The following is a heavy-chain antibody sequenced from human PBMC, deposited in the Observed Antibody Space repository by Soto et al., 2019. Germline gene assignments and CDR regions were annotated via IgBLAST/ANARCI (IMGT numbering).Heavy chain of an antibody. CDR1: GGTFSSYA. D-gene: IGHD2-2*01. CDR2: IIPISDTT. V-gene: IGHV1-69*01. Sequence: QVQLVQSGAEVKKPGSSVKVSCKASGGTFSSYAISWVRQAPGPGLEWMGGIIPISDTTNYAQKFQGRVTIAAEESTSTAYMELSSLRSEDTAVYYCARSQGSSTSLEIYYYYYYGMDVWGQGTTVTVSS. J-gene: IGHJ6*02. CDR3: ARSQGSSTSLEIYYYYYYGMDV.